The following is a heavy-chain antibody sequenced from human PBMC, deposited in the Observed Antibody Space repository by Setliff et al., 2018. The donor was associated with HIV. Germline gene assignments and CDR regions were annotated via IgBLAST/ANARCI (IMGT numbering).Heavy chain of an antibody. J-gene: IGHJ3*01. CDR2: IHPNTGST. D-gene: IGHD1-26*01. CDR3: AKQGYSDSLYAFDV. Sequence: ASVKVSCKTSGYTFDGHYLHWVRQAPGHGLELMGRIHPNTGSTNYLQEFQGRVTITRDTSMSTVYMALTGLTSDDTAVYYCAKQGYSDSLYAFDVWGQGTMVTV. V-gene: IGHV1-2*06. CDR1: GYTFDGHY.